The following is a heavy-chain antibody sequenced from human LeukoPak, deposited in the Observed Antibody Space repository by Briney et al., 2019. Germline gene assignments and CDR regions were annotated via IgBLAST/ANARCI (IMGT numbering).Heavy chain of an antibody. J-gene: IGHJ5*02. CDR1: GGTFSSYA. CDR3: VRDGEGVAISVNYWFDP. CDR2: IIPIFGTA. V-gene: IGHV1-69*13. Sequence: ASVKVSCKASGGTFSSYAISWVRQAPGQGLEWMGGIIPIFGTANYAQKFQGRVTITADESTSTAYMELSSLRSEDTAVYYCVRDGEGVAISVNYWFDPWGQGTLVTVPS. D-gene: IGHD3-10*01.